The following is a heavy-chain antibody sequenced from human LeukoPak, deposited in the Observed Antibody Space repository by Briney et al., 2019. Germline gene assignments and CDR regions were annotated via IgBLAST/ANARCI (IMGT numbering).Heavy chain of an antibody. D-gene: IGHD1-20*01. CDR1: GGSISSGSYY. V-gene: IGHV4-61*02. CDR3: ARADISNNWDENWFDP. Sequence: SQTLSLTCTVSGGSISSGSYYWSWIRQPAGKGLEWIGRIYTSGSTNYNPSLKSRVTMSVDRSKNQFSLKLSSVTAADTAVYYCARADISNNWDENWFDPWGQGTLVIVSS. J-gene: IGHJ5*02. CDR2: IYTSGST.